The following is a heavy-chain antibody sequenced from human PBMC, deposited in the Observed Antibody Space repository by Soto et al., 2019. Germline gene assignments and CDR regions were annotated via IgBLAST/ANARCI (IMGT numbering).Heavy chain of an antibody. CDR2: IYYSGST. Sequence: SETLSLTCTVSGGSVSSGDYYWSWIRQPPGKGLEYIGYIYYSGSTNSNPSLKSRVTISVDTSKNQFSLKLSSVTAADTAVYYCARYDSSGYYANRIDYWGQGTLVTVSS. J-gene: IGHJ4*02. V-gene: IGHV4-61*08. D-gene: IGHD3-22*01. CDR3: ARYDSSGYYANRIDY. CDR1: GGSVSSGDYY.